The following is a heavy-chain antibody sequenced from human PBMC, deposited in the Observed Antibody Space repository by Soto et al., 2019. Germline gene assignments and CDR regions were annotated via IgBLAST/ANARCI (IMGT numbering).Heavy chain of an antibody. CDR1: GFTFISYA. CDR3: AKLIAGGGRGY. J-gene: IGHJ4*02. V-gene: IGHV3-23*01. CDR2: ISGSGGST. Sequence: WGSLRLSCAASGFTFISYAIIFFRQSPLKGLEWVSAISGSGGSTYYADSVKGRFTISRDNSKNTLYLQMNSLRAEDTAVYYCAKLIAGGGRGYWGQGTLVTVSS. D-gene: IGHD2-8*01.